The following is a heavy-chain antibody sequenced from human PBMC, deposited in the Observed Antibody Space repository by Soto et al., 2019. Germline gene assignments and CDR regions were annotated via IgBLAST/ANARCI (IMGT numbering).Heavy chain of an antibody. V-gene: IGHV1-18*01. D-gene: IGHD6-19*01. J-gene: IGHJ5*02. Sequence: ASVKVSCKASGYTFTSYGISWVRQAPGQGLEWMGWISAYNGNTNYAQKLQGRVTMTTDTSTSTAYMELRSLRSDDTAVYYCARDSGIAVAGRGRWFDPWGQGTLVTVSS. CDR1: GYTFTSYG. CDR3: ARDSGIAVAGRGRWFDP. CDR2: ISAYNGNT.